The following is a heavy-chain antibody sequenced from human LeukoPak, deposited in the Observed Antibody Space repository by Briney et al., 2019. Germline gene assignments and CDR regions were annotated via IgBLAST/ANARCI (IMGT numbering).Heavy chain of an antibody. CDR2: INWNGGST. J-gene: IGHJ4*02. CDR3: ARRLWLYYFDY. CDR1: GFTFDDYG. V-gene: IGHV3-20*04. D-gene: IGHD5-24*01. Sequence: GGSLRLSCAASGFTFDDYGMSRVRQAPGKGLEWVSGINWNGGSTGYADSVKGRFTISRDNAKNSLYLQMNSLRAEDTALYYCARRLWLYYFDYWGQGTLVTVSS.